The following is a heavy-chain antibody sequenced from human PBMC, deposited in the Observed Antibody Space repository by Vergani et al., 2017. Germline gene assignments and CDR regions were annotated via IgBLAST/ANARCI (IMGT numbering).Heavy chain of an antibody. Sequence: QLQLQESGPGLVKPSETLSLTCTVSGGSISSSSYYWSWIRQPPGKGLEWIGYIYYSGSTNYNPSLKSRVTISVDTSKNQFSLKLSSVTAADTAVYYCARAPVAEFDYWGQGTLVTVSS. CDR1: GGSISSSSYY. V-gene: IGHV4-61*01. CDR2: IYYSGST. D-gene: IGHD6-19*01. CDR3: ARAPVAEFDY. J-gene: IGHJ4*02.